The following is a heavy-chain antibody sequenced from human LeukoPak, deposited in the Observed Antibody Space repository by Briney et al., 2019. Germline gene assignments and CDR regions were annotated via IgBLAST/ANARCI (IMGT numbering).Heavy chain of an antibody. V-gene: IGHV3-48*01. CDR1: GFTFSIYT. CDR3: ARERYSSEDDAFDI. Sequence: GGSLRLSCAASGFTFSIYTMTWVRQAPGKGLEWVSYISSSSTIIYYADSVKGRFTISRDNAKNSLCLQMNSLRAEDTAVYYCARERYSSEDDAFDIWGQGAMVTVSS. CDR2: ISSSSTII. D-gene: IGHD6-19*01. J-gene: IGHJ3*02.